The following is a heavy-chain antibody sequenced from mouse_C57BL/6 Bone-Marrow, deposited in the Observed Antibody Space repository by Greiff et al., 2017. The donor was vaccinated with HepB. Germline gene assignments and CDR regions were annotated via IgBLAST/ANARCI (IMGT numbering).Heavy chain of an antibody. V-gene: IGHV1-55*01. CDR2: IYPGSGST. D-gene: IGHD2-3*01. CDR1: GYTFTSYW. CDR3: ARRSYDGYYLFAY. Sequence: QVQLQQPGAELVKPGASVKMSCKASGYTFTSYWITWVKQRPGQGLEWIGDIYPGSGSTNYNEKFKSKATLTVVTSSSTAYMQLSSLTYEDSAVYYWARRSYDGYYLFAYWGQGTLVTVSA. J-gene: IGHJ3*01.